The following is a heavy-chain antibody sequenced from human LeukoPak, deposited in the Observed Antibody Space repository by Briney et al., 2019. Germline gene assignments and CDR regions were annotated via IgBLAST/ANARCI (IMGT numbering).Heavy chain of an antibody. V-gene: IGHV3-23*01. CDR2: ISSSGGNT. CDR1: GFTFSSYA. J-gene: IGHJ4*02. D-gene: IGHD4-17*01. Sequence: GGSLRLSCAASGFTFSSYAMSWVRQAPGKGLEWVSLISSSGGNTYYVDSVKGRFTISRDNSKNTLYLQLNSLRADDTAVYYCAGERVTTTSFDYWGQGTLVTVSS. CDR3: AGERVTTTSFDY.